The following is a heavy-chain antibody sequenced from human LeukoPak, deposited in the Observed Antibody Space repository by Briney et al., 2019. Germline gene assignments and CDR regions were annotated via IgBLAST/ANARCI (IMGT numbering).Heavy chain of an antibody. V-gene: IGHV3-53*01. J-gene: IGHJ4*02. CDR3: ARDLGH. D-gene: IGHD7-27*01. Sequence: AGGSLRLSCVVSGFTVNDNYMSWVRQAPGKGLEWVSVIYSGGSTYYADSVKGRFTISRDNSKNTLYLQMNSLRAEDTAVYYCARDLGHWGQGTLVTVSS. CDR1: GFTVNDNY. CDR2: IYSGGST.